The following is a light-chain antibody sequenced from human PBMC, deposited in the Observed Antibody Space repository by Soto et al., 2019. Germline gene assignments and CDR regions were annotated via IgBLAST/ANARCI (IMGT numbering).Light chain of an antibody. CDR2: GNN. J-gene: IGLJ3*02. CDR3: QSYDSSLDGWV. V-gene: IGLV1-40*01. CDR1: SSNIGAGYA. Sequence: QSVLTQPPSVSGAPGQRVTISCTGSSSNIGAGYAVHWYQQLPGTAPKLLIYGNNNRPSGVPDRFSGSKSGTSASLAITGLQVEDEADYYCQSYDSSLDGWVFGGGTKVTVL.